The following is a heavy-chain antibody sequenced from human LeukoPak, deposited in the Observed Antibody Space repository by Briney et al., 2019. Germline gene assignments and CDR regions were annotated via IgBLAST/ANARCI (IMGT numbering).Heavy chain of an antibody. CDR2: IYHSGST. CDR1: GYSISSGYY. Sequence: PSETLSLTCTVSGYSISSGYYWGWIRQPPGKGLEWIGSIYHSGSTYYNPSLKSRVSISVDTSKNQFSLTLSSVAAADTAVYHCAKSDYFDTIDYWGQGTLVTVSS. D-gene: IGHD3-22*01. CDR3: AKSDYFDTIDY. V-gene: IGHV4-38-2*02. J-gene: IGHJ4*02.